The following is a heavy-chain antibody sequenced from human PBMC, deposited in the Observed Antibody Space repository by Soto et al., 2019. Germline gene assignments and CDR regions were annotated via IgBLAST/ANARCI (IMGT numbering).Heavy chain of an antibody. V-gene: IGHV3-15*01. CDR1: GFTFSNAW. CDR3: TTEAPIVVVPAAMVNWFAP. Sequence: EVQLVESGGGLVKPGGSLRLSCAASGFTFSNAWMSWVRQSPGKGLEWVGRIQSKTAGGTTDYAAPVKGRFTISRDDSKHTLYLQMNSLKTEDTAVYYCTTEAPIVVVPAAMVNWFAPGGQGTLVTVSS. J-gene: IGHJ5*02. CDR2: IQSKTAGGTT. D-gene: IGHD2-2*01.